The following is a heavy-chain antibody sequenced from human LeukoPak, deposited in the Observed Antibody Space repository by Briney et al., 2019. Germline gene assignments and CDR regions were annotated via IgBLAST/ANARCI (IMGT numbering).Heavy chain of an antibody. CDR1: GYTLTELS. D-gene: IGHD4-17*01. Sequence: ASVKVSCKVSGYTLTELSMHWVRQAPGKGLEWMGGFDPEDGETIYAQKFQGRVTMTEDTSTDTAYMELSSLRSEDTAVYYCATDSIGTVTTLYYYYGMDVWGQGTTVTVSS. CDR3: ATDSIGTVTTLYYYYGMDV. CDR2: FDPEDGET. J-gene: IGHJ6*02. V-gene: IGHV1-24*01.